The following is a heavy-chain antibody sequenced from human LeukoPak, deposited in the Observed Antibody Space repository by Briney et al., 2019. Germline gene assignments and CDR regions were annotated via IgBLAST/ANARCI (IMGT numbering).Heavy chain of an antibody. V-gene: IGHV7-4-1*02. CDR3: ARDAATINFDF. CDR1: GYTFTGYS. Sequence: ASVKVSCKASGYTFTGYSINWVRQAPGQGLEWMGWINIYTGKPTYAQGFTGGLVFSLDPSVSTAYLKISSLKAEDTAVYYCARDAATINFDFWGQGTLVTVSS. CDR2: INIYTGKP. D-gene: IGHD5-24*01. J-gene: IGHJ4*02.